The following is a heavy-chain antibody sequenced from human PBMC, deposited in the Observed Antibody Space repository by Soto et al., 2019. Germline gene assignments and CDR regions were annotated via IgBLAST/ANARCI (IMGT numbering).Heavy chain of an antibody. CDR2: IYYSGST. V-gene: IGHV4-39*01. CDR3: ARRVFWTGRNAFDI. Sequence: PSETLSLTCTVSGGSISSSSYYWGWIRQPPGKGLEWIGSIYYSGSTYYNPSLKSRVTISVDTSKNQFSLKLSSVTAADTAVYYCARRVFWTGRNAFDIWGQGTMVT. CDR1: GGSISSSSYY. J-gene: IGHJ3*02. D-gene: IGHD3-3*01.